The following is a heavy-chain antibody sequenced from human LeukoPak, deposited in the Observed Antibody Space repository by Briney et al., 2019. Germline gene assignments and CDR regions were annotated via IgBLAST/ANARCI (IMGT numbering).Heavy chain of an antibody. CDR1: GGSITSDY. CDR2: IYTTGST. Sequence: SETLSLTCTVSGGSITSDYWSWIRQSPGKGLEWIGRIYTTGSTDYNPSLKSRVTMSVDTSKNQFSLKLSSVTAADTAVYYCARGPPPDFDCWGQGTLVTVSS. V-gene: IGHV4-4*07. CDR3: ARGPPPDFDC. J-gene: IGHJ4*02.